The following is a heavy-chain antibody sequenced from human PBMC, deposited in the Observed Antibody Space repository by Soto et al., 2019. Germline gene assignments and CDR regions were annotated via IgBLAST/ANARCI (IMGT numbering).Heavy chain of an antibody. CDR1: GGSFSGYY. J-gene: IGHJ5*02. D-gene: IGHD2-15*01. CDR3: ARGFRFCSGGSCYSGWFDP. CDR2: INHSGST. V-gene: IGHV4-34*01. Sequence: QVQLQQWGAGLLKPSETLSLTCVVYGGSFSGYYWSWIRQPPGKGLEWIGEINHSGSTKYNPSLMIRAPISVDTSKHQFSLKLSSVTAADTAVYYCARGFRFCSGGSCYSGWFDPWGQGTLVTVSS.